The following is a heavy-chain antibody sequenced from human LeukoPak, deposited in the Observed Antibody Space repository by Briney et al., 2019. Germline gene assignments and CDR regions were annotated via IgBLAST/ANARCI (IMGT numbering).Heavy chain of an antibody. Sequence: SVKVSCKASGGTFSSYAISWVRQAPGQGLEWMGGIIPVFGTANYAQKFQGRVTITTDESTSTAYMELSSLRSEDTAVYYCARGVVDTAMVKYYYYYYMDVWGKGTTVTVSS. CDR2: IIPVFGTA. V-gene: IGHV1-69*05. CDR3: ARGVVDTAMVKYYYYYYMDV. J-gene: IGHJ6*03. CDR1: GGTFSSYA. D-gene: IGHD5-18*01.